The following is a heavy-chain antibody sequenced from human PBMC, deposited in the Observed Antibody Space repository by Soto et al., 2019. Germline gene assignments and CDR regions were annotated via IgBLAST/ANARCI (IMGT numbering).Heavy chain of an antibody. CDR1: GGSFSGYY. D-gene: IGHD1-1*01. J-gene: IGHJ5*02. CDR3: ATANWSHHHFGP. Sequence: QVRLQQWGTGLLKSSETLSLTCAVYGGSFSGYYWSWLRQPPGKGLEWIGEINHSGSTNYNPSLKSRVTISVDTSNNQFSLKLTSITAADTGVYYCATANWSHHHFGPWGQGTLVTVSS. CDR2: INHSGST. V-gene: IGHV4-34*01.